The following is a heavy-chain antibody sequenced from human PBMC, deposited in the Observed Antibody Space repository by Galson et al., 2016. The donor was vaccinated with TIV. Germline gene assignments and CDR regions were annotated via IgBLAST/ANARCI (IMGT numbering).Heavy chain of an antibody. CDR2: ISATGGST. Sequence: SLRLSCAASGFTFSDFAMHWVRQAPGKGLEWVSSISATGGSTYYAGSVRGRFTTSRDNSNDHLSLHMSNLRAEDTAVYYCAKTIDVSGVLINYFYYGMDVWGHGTTVPVSS. D-gene: IGHD3-3*01. J-gene: IGHJ6*02. CDR1: GFTFSDFA. CDR3: AKTIDVSGVLINYFYYGMDV. V-gene: IGHV3-23*01.